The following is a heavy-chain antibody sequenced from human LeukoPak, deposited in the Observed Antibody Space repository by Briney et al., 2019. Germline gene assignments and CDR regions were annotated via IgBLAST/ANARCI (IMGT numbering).Heavy chain of an antibody. CDR1: GFPFSAYS. CDR3: ARDSSGWSRDY. D-gene: IGHD6-19*01. J-gene: IGHJ4*02. Sequence: GGSLRLSCAASGFPFSAYSMSWVRQAPGKGLEWVSSINRGSNHIYYADAVKGRFTISRDNAKNSLYLQMNSLRAEDTAIYYCARDSSGWSRDYWGQGTLVTVSS. CDR2: INRGSNHI. V-gene: IGHV3-21*06.